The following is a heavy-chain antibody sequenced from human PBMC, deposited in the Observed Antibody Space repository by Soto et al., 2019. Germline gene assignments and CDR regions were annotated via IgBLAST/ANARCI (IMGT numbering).Heavy chain of an antibody. Sequence: EVQLVESEGGLVQPGGSLRLSCEASGFIFTTSDMSWVRQAPGKGLEWISSITITGDTTHYADSVKGRFTISRDNSRNPVYLPRNRLRGRNTAVYFCGKGGGGDHGYWGQGTLVAVSS. CDR2: ITITGDTT. J-gene: IGHJ4*02. D-gene: IGHD2-21*02. V-gene: IGHV3-23*04. CDR1: GFIFTTSD. CDR3: GKGGGGDHGY.